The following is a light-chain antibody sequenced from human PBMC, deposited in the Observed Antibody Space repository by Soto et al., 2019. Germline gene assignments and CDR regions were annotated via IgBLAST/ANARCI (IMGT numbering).Light chain of an antibody. Sequence: EIVMTESPATLSVSPGERATLSCRASQSVSSNLAWYQQKPGQAPRLLIYDASNRATGIPARFSGSGSGTDFTLTISSLEPEDFAVYYCQQRSNWPPVTFGGGTKV. CDR1: QSVSSN. CDR2: DAS. V-gene: IGKV3-11*01. J-gene: IGKJ4*01. CDR3: QQRSNWPPVT.